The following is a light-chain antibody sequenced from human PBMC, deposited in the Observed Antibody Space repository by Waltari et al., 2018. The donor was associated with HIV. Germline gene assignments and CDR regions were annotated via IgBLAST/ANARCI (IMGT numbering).Light chain of an antibody. V-gene: IGKV3-15*01. J-gene: IGKJ2*01. CDR1: QGVGSN. CDR2: GAA. Sequence: DIVMTQSPANLSVSPGERVTLPCRASQGVGSNLAWYQQKVGQAPRLLTYGAATRAAEIPVRFSGSGSGTDFTLTIDSLQSEDFATYYCQQYNIRPRGNTFGQGTKLQIK. CDR3: QQYNIRPRGNT.